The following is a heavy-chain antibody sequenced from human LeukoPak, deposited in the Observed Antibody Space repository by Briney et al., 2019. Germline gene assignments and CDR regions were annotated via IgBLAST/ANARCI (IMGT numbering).Heavy chain of an antibody. CDR3: ASGYDSSGYYYNY. CDR1: GFAFSNYN. J-gene: IGHJ4*02. Sequence: GGSLRLSCAASGFAFSNYNMNWVRQAPGKGLEWVSYISSSSHSIYYADSVKGRFTVSRDNAQDSLYLQLNNLKAGDTAVYYCASGYDSSGYYYNYWGQGTLVTVSS. V-gene: IGHV3-48*01. D-gene: IGHD3-22*01. CDR2: ISSSSHSI.